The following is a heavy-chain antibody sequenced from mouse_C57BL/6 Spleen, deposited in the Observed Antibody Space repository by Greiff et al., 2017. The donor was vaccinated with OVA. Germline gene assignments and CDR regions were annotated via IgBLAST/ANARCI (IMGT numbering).Heavy chain of an antibody. V-gene: IGHV1-15*01. J-gene: IGHJ3*01. Sequence: QVHVKQSGAELVRPGASVTLSCKASGYSFTDYEMHWVKQTPVHGLEWIGAIDPETGGTAYNQKFKGKAILTAAKSSSTAYMKLRSLTSEDSAVYYCAGEYYGSPGAYWGQGTLVTVSA. CDR2: IDPETGGT. CDR1: GYSFTDYE. CDR3: AGEYYGSPGAY. D-gene: IGHD1-1*01.